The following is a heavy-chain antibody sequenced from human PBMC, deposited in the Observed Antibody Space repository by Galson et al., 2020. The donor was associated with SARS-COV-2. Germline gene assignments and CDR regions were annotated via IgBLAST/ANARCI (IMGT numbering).Heavy chain of an antibody. J-gene: IGHJ4*02. CDR3: TKGEGYCSGTSCYRIDD. Sequence: NSGGSLRLSCAASGFTFSRHTINWVRQAPGKGLEWVSSISSSSTFVYYADSVKGRFTISRDNAKNSLYLQMNSLRAEDTAMYYCTKGEGYCSGTSCYRIDDWGQGTLITVSS. V-gene: IGHV3-21*01. CDR1: GFTFSRHT. CDR2: ISSSSTFV. D-gene: IGHD2-2*01.